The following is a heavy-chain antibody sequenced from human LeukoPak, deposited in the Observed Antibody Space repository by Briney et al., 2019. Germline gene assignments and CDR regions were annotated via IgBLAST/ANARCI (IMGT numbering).Heavy chain of an antibody. J-gene: IGHJ5*02. V-gene: IGHV4-38-2*02. D-gene: IGHD6-19*01. CDR3: ARIGYSSGFDP. Sequence: SETLSLTCTVSDYYISSGHYWGWIRQPPGKGLEWIGNIHHAGSTNYNPSLKSRVTMSVDTSKNQFSLKLSSVTAADTAVYYCARIGYSSGFDPWGQGTLVTVSS. CDR1: DYYISSGHY. CDR2: IHHAGST.